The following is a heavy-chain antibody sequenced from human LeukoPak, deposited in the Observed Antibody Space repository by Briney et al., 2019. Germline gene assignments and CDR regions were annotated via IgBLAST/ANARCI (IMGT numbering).Heavy chain of an antibody. CDR1: GFTFSSYA. J-gene: IGHJ4*02. CDR3: AREEIQLWPYFDY. CDR2: ISYDGSNK. V-gene: IGHV3-30-3*01. Sequence: GGSLRLSCAAYGFTFSSYAMHWVRQAPGKGLEWVAVISYDGSNKYYADSVKGRFTISRDNSKNTLYLQMNSLRAEDTAVYYCAREEIQLWPYFDYWGQGTLVTVSS. D-gene: IGHD5-18*01.